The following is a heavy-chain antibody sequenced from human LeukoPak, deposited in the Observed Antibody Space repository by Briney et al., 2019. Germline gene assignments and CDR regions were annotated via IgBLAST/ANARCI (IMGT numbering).Heavy chain of an antibody. CDR2: IRYDGSNK. V-gene: IGHV3-30*02. CDR3: ARLGSLYGSGSR. Sequence: PGGSLRLSCAASGFTFSSYGMHWVRQAPGKGLEWVAFIRYDGSNKYYADSVKGRFTISRDNSKNTLYLQMNSLRAEDTAVYYCARLGSLYGSGSRWGQGTLVTVSS. J-gene: IGHJ4*02. CDR1: GFTFSSYG. D-gene: IGHD3-10*01.